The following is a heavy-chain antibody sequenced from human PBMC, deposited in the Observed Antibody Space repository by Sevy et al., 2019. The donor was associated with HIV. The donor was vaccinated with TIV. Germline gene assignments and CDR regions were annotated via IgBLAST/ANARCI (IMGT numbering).Heavy chain of an antibody. Sequence: GSLRLSCAASGFTFSSYGMHWVRQAPGKGLEWVAFIRYDGSNKYYADSVKGRFTISRDNSKNTLYLQMNSLRAEDTAVYYCAKDEVGATILTGMDVWGQGTTVTVSS. D-gene: IGHD1-26*01. CDR1: GFTFSSYG. J-gene: IGHJ6*02. V-gene: IGHV3-30*02. CDR3: AKDEVGATILTGMDV. CDR2: IRYDGSNK.